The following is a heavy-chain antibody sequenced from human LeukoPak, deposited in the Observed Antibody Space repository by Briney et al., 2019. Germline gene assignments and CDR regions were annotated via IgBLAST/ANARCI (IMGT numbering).Heavy chain of an antibody. J-gene: IGHJ6*03. Sequence: SETLSLTCSVSGGSISSSSYYWNWVRQPPGKGLEWVGSIYYSGTTYSNSSLKSRVTISEDTSKNRFSLMLTSVTAADTAVYYCARQVSDYFYYYIDVWGEGTTVIVSS. V-gene: IGHV4-39*01. CDR2: IYYSGTT. CDR1: GGSISSSSYY. CDR3: ARQVSDYFYYYIDV.